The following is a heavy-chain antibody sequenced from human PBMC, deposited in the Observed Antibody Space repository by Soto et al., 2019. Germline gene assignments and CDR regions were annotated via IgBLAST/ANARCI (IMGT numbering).Heavy chain of an antibody. J-gene: IGHJ6*02. CDR2: ISAYSGNT. Sequence: ASVKVSCKASGYTFTSYGISWVRQAPGQGLEWMGWISAYSGNTNYAQKLQGRVTMTTDTSTSTAYMELRSLRSDDTAVYYCARVQDPGYCSSTSCYYYYGMDVWGQGTTVTVSS. D-gene: IGHD2-2*01. CDR3: ARVQDPGYCSSTSCYYYYGMDV. V-gene: IGHV1-18*01. CDR1: GYTFTSYG.